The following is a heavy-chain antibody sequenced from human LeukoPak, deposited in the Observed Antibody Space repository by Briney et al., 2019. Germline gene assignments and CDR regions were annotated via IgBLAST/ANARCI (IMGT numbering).Heavy chain of an antibody. CDR2: INHSGST. CDR3: ARSSSWYYRGMFDP. J-gene: IGHJ5*02. CDR1: GGSFSGYY. V-gene: IGHV4-34*01. D-gene: IGHD6-13*01. Sequence: SETLSLTCAVYGGSFSGYYWSWIRQPPGKGLEWIGEINHSGSTNYNPSLKSRVTISVDTSKNQFSLKLSSVTAADTAVYYCARSSSWYYRGMFDPWGQGTLVTVSS.